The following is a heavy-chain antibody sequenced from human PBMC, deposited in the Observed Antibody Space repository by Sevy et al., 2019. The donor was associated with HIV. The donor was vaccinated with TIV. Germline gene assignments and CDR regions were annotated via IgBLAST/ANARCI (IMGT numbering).Heavy chain of an antibody. CDR1: GFTFSSYS. V-gene: IGHV3-48*01. CDR2: ISSSSTTI. Sequence: GGSLRLSCAASGFTFSSYSMNWVRQAPGKGLEWVSYISSSSTTIYYADSVKGGFTISRDNAKNSLYLQMNSLRAEDTAVYYCARDEGDYSISGFDYWGQGTLVTVSS. J-gene: IGHJ4*02. D-gene: IGHD3-22*01. CDR3: ARDEGDYSISGFDY.